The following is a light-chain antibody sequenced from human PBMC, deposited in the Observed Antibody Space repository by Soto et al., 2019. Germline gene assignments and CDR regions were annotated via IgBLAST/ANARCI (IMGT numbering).Light chain of an antibody. J-gene: IGKJ3*01. CDR3: QQSYTAVFA. CDR2: GAS. V-gene: IGKV1-39*01. Sequence: DLQMTQSPSSLSASVGDRVTITCRASQNVRTYLNWYQQKPGEAPNLLIYGASNLQSGVPSRFSGSGSETDFDLTINNLQPEDFATYYCQQSYTAVFAFGPGTQVDIK. CDR1: QNVRTY.